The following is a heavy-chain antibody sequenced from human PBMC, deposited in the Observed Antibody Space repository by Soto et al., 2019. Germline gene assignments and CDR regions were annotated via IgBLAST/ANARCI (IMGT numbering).Heavy chain of an antibody. V-gene: IGHV4-31*03. CDR1: GVSISSGGYY. CDR3: ARGSAASSWFDP. Sequence: SETLSLTCTVSGVSISSGGYYWSWIRQHPGKGLEWIGYIYYSGSTYYNPSLKSRVTISVDTSKNQFSLKLSSVTAADTAVYYCARGSAASSWFDPWGQGTLVTVSS. D-gene: IGHD2-15*01. CDR2: IYYSGST. J-gene: IGHJ5*02.